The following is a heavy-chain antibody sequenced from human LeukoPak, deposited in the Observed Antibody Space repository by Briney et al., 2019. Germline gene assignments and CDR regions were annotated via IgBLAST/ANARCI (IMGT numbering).Heavy chain of an antibody. D-gene: IGHD2-15*01. J-gene: IGHJ4*02. Sequence: GGSLRLSCAASGFTFNNYGMSWVRQAPGKGLEWVSAISGSADNTYYVDSVKGRFTISRDNSRNTLYLQMNSLRAEDTAIYYCAKERDMYFEFDLWGQGTLVTVSS. V-gene: IGHV3-23*01. CDR2: ISGSADNT. CDR1: GFTFNNYG. CDR3: AKERDMYFEFDL.